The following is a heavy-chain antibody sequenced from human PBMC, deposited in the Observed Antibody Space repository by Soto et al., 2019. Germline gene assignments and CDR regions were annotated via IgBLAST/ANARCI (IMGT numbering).Heavy chain of an antibody. CDR3: SSAGSRGINRGEVEI. CDR2: VIPIDGTP. J-gene: IGHJ3*02. D-gene: IGHD2-21*01. CDR1: RGALSSYA. Sequence: QVQLVQSGAEVKQPGSSVKVSCKASRGALSSYAITWVRQAPGQGLEWLGRVIPIDGTPNYAQKLQVRLSLTVDASKSTADLELSGLRFEDTAVYFCSSAGSRGINRGEVEICGQGTMVTVSS. V-gene: IGHV1-69*18.